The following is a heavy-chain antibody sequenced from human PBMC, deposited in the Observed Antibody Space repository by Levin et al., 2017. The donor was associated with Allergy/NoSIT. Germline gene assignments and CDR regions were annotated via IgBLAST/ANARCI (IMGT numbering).Heavy chain of an antibody. CDR1: GFTVSSNY. CDR2: IYSGGST. V-gene: IGHV3-66*04. D-gene: IGHD6-19*01. CDR3: ARRIAVAGGVNWFDP. Sequence: GESLKISCAASGFTVSSNYMSWVRQAPGKGLEWVSVIYSGGSTYYADSVKGRFTISRDNSKNTLYLQMNSLRAEDTAVYYCARRIAVAGGVNWFDPWGQGTLVTVSS. J-gene: IGHJ5*02.